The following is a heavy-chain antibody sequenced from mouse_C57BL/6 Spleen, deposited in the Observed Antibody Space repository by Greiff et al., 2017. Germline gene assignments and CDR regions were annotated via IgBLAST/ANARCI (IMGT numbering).Heavy chain of an antibody. J-gene: IGHJ2*01. CDR1: GYTFTSYW. CDR3: ARAGYYFDY. Sequence: QVQLQQPGAELVRPGYSVKLSCKASGYTFTSYWMDWVKQRPGQGLEWIGNIYPSDSETHYNQKFKDKATLTVDKSSSTAYMQLSSLTSEDSAVYYCARAGYYFDYWGQGTTLTVSS. V-gene: IGHV1-61*01. CDR2: IYPSDSET.